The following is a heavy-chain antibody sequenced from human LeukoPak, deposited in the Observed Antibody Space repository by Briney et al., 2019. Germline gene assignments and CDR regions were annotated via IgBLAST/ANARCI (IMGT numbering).Heavy chain of an antibody. D-gene: IGHD6-13*01. CDR2: IYTSGST. J-gene: IGHJ5*02. CDR1: GGSISSYY. V-gene: IGHV4-4*07. CDR3: ARNAIAAAGYNWFDP. Sequence: SETLSLTCTVSGGSISSYYWSWIRQPAGKGLEWIGRIYTSGSTNYNPSLKSRVTMSVDTSKNQFSLKLSSVTAADTAVYYCARNAIAAAGYNWFDPWGQGTLVTVSS.